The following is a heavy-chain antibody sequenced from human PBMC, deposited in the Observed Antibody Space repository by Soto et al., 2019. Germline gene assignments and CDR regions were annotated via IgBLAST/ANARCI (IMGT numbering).Heavy chain of an antibody. Sequence: QVQLVQSGAEVKKPGASVKVSCKASGYTFTSYAISWVRQAPGQGLEWMGWISAYNGNTNYAQKLQGRVTMTTDTPTSTAYRELRRGRSEDTAVFYCARDPPPENYGGQGPLVTVPS. CDR2: ISAYNGNT. J-gene: IGHJ4*02. CDR3: ARDPPPENY. V-gene: IGHV1-18*01. CDR1: GYTFTSYA.